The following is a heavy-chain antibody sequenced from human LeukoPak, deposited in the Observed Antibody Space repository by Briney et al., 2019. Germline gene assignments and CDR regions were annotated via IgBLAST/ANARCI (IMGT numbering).Heavy chain of an antibody. Sequence: GESLKISCKGSGYSFTSYWIGWVRQMPGTGLEWMGIIYPGDSDTRYSPSFQGQVTISADKSITTAYLQWSSLRASDTAMYYCARLSAMAADIQYFDYWGQGALVTVSS. CDR2: IYPGDSDT. CDR1: GYSFTSYW. CDR3: ARLSAMAADIQYFDY. D-gene: IGHD6-19*01. J-gene: IGHJ4*02. V-gene: IGHV5-51*01.